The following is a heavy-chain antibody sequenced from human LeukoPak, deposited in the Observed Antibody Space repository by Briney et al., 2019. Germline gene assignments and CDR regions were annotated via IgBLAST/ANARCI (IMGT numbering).Heavy chain of an antibody. CDR3: AKGLLTATEDAFDI. CDR1: GFTFSNHG. CDR2: ISPSGDIT. V-gene: IGHV3-23*01. J-gene: IGHJ3*02. D-gene: IGHD5-18*01. Sequence: GGSLRLSCAASGFTFSNHGMNWVRQAPGKGLEWVSGISPSGDITYYADSVKGRFTISRDNSKNTLYLQMNSLRAEDTAVYYCAKGLLTATEDAFDIWGQGTMVTVSS.